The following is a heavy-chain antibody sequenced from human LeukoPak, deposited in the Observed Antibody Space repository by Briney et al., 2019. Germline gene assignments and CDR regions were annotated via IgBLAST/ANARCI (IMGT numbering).Heavy chain of an antibody. J-gene: IGHJ5*02. D-gene: IGHD2-15*01. Sequence: ASVKVSCKASGYTFTGYYMHWVRQAPGQGLEWMGWINPNSGGTNYAQKFQGRVTMTRDTSISTAYMELSRLRSDDTAVYYCARDWAFAAYNWFDPWGQGTLVTVSS. CDR3: ARDWAFAAYNWFDP. CDR1: GYTFTGYY. V-gene: IGHV1-2*02. CDR2: INPNSGGT.